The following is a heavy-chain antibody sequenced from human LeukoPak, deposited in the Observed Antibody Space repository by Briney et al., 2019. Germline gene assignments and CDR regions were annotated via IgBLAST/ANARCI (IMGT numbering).Heavy chain of an antibody. J-gene: IGHJ3*02. Sequence: SETLSLTCTVSGGSISSYYWSWIRQPPGKGLEWIGYIYYSGSTNYNPSLKSRVTISVDTSKNQFSLKLSSVTAADTAVYYCARDGSLGIDAFDIWGPGTMVTVSS. CDR3: ARDGSLGIDAFDI. CDR2: IYYSGST. V-gene: IGHV4-59*01. CDR1: GGSISSYY. D-gene: IGHD2-2*03.